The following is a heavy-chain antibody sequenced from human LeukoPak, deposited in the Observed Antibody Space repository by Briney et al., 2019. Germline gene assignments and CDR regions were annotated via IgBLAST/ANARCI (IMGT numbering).Heavy chain of an antibody. D-gene: IGHD6-19*01. CDR1: RFTFSTYW. CDR3: AKTVPGGWHNAFDI. V-gene: IGHV3-7*03. CDR2: IKQDGSEK. Sequence: GGSLRLSCAASRFTFSTYWMSWVRQAPGKGLEWVANIKQDGSEKYYVDSVKGRFTISRDNSKNTLYVQMNSLRAEDTAIYYCAKTVPGGWHNAFDIWGQGTMVTVSS. J-gene: IGHJ3*02.